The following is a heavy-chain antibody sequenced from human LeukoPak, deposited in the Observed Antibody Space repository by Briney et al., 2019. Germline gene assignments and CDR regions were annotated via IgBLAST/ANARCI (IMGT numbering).Heavy chain of an antibody. CDR1: GGTFSSYA. Sequence: SVKVSCKASGGTFSSYAISWVRQAPGQGLEWMGGIIPIFGTANYAQKFQGRVTITADESTSTAYMELSSLRSEDTAVYYCARNEREANAFDIWGQGTMVTVSS. CDR2: IIPIFGTA. CDR3: ARNEREANAFDI. V-gene: IGHV1-69*01. D-gene: IGHD1-1*01. J-gene: IGHJ3*02.